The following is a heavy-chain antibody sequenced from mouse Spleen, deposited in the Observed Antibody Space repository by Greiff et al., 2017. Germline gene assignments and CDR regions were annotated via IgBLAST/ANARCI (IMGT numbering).Heavy chain of an antibody. CDR2: INPGSGGT. J-gene: IGHJ4*01. V-gene: IGHV1-54*01. D-gene: IGHD2-12*01. Sequence: VQLQQSGAELVRPGTSVKVSCKASGYAFTNYLIEWVKQRPGQGLEWIGVINPGSGGTNYNEKFKGKATLTADKSSSTAYMQLSSLTSEDSAVYFCARRIYSLYAMDYWGQGTSVTVSS. CDR3: ARRIYSLYAMDY. CDR1: GYAFTNYL.